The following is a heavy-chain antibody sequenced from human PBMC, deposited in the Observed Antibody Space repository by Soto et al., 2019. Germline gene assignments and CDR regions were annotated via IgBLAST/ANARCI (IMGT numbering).Heavy chain of an antibody. CDR3: ARTPRAQMIVLEAATRFDY. D-gene: IGHD2-15*01. J-gene: IGHJ4*02. CDR1: GYTFTTYG. CDR2: ISPYNGDT. V-gene: IGHV1-18*04. Sequence: QVQPVQSGAEVKRPGASVKVSCKASGYTFTTYGFNWVRQAPGQGLEWMGWISPYNGDTNYAQNFQGRVTLTTDTSTSTAYMELRSLTSDDTAIYYCARTPRAQMIVLEAATRFDYWGQGTLVTVSS.